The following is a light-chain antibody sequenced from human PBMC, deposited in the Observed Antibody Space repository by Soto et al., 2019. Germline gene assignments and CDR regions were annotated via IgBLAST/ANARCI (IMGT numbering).Light chain of an antibody. V-gene: IGKV1-5*03. CDR2: KAS. CDR3: QQYKSYPST. J-gene: IGKJ1*01. CDR1: QSISSW. Sequence: DIQMTQSPSTLSASVGDRVTITCRASQSISSWLAWYQQKPGKAPNLLIYKASSLESGVPSRFSGSASGTEFTLTVSSLQPDDFATYYCQQYKSYPSTFGQGPKVEIK.